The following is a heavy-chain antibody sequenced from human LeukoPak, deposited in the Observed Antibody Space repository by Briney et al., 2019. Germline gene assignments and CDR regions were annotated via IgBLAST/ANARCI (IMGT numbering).Heavy chain of an antibody. J-gene: IGHJ4*02. CDR1: GFTFSSYG. CDR2: IWYDGSNK. V-gene: IGHV3-33*01. D-gene: IGHD1-7*01. Sequence: PGGSLRLSCAASGFTFSSYGMHWVRQAPGKGLEWVAVIWYDGSNKYYADSVKGRFTISRDNSKNTLYLQMNSLRAEDTAVYYCARFAVTLTGTTSAPDYWGQGTLVTVSS. CDR3: ARFAVTLTGTTSAPDY.